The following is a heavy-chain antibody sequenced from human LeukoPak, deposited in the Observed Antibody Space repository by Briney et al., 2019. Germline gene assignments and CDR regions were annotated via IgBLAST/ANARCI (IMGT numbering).Heavy chain of an antibody. CDR1: GGISCSSSFH. D-gene: IGHD3-22*01. Sequence: SETLSLICTVSGGISCSSSFHCRWIRQPPGKGLEWIGTIFYSGSTYYNPSLKSRVTMSVDTSKNQFSLKLSSVTAADTAVYYCARQVYISGHGFRNNWLDPWGQGSLVTVSS. J-gene: IGHJ5*02. V-gene: IGHV4-39*01. CDR2: IFYSGST. CDR3: ARQVYISGHGFRNNWLDP.